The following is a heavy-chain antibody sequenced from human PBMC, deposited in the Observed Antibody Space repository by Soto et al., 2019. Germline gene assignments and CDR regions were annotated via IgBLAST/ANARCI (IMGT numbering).Heavy chain of an antibody. D-gene: IGHD1-26*01. CDR3: AREGSVGVTSGGPLDS. Sequence: PSETLSLTCAVYGGSFSGYYWSWIRQPPGKGLEWIGEINHSGSTNYNPSLKSRATISVDTSKNQFSLKLTSVTAADTAVYYCAREGSVGVTSGGPLDSWGQGTLVTVSS. CDR1: GGSFSGYY. J-gene: IGHJ4*02. CDR2: INHSGST. V-gene: IGHV4-34*01.